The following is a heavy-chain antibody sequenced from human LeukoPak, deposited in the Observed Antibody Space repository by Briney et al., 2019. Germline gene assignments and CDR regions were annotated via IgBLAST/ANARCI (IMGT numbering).Heavy chain of an antibody. CDR3: ARSPSDIVVVVAALPYYFDY. D-gene: IGHD2-15*01. V-gene: IGHV1-69*01. CDR1: GGTFTSYA. J-gene: IGHJ4*02. CDR2: IIPIFGTA. Sequence: RSSVKVSCKGSGGTFTSYAISWVRQAPGQGLEWMGGIIPIFGTANYAQKFQGRVTITPDESTSTAYMELSSLRSEDTAVYYCARSPSDIVVVVAALPYYFDYWGQGTLVTVSS.